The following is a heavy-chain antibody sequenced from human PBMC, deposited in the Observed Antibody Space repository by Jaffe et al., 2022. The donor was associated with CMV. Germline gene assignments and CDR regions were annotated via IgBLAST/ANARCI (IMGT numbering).Heavy chain of an antibody. V-gene: IGHV5-51*01. D-gene: IGHD3-22*01. CDR2: IYPGDSDT. CDR1: GYSFTSYW. Sequence: EVQLVQSGAEVKKPGESLKISCKGSGYSFTSYWIGWVRQMPGKGLEWMGIIYPGDSDTRYSPSFQGQVTISADKSISTAYLQWSSLKASDTAMYYCARLAYYYDSSGLIYHFDYWGQGTLVTVSS. CDR3: ARLAYYYDSSGLIYHFDY. J-gene: IGHJ4*02.